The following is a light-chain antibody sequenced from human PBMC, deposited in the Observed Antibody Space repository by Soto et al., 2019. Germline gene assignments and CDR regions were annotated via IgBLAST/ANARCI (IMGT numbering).Light chain of an antibody. V-gene: IGKV3-20*01. Sequence: EIVLTQSPGTLSLSPGERATLSCRASQSLRNNYLAWYQQKHGQTPRLLIHSASSRATGMPDRFSGSGSGTDFTLTISRLETEDFAVYYCQQFNNSPLTFGGGTKVEIK. CDR1: QSLRNNY. J-gene: IGKJ4*01. CDR2: SAS. CDR3: QQFNNSPLT.